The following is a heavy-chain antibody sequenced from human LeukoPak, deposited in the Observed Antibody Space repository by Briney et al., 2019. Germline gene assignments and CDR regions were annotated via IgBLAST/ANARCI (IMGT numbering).Heavy chain of an antibody. CDR2: IMRTADVT. V-gene: IGHV3-48*01. Sequence: PGGSLRSSCAASGFTFTSYTMNWVRQAPGRGLEWISYIMRTADVTSYADSVEGRFTISRDDAKNSLYLQMNSLRAEDTAVYYCVRDWTYAFDLWGQGTMVTVSS. CDR3: VRDWTYAFDL. CDR1: GFTFTSYT. D-gene: IGHD3/OR15-3a*01. J-gene: IGHJ3*01.